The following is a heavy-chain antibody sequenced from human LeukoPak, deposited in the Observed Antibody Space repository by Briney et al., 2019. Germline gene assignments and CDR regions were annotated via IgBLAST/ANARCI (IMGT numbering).Heavy chain of an antibody. J-gene: IGHJ4*02. CDR3: AHTQVVRGVIVTYYFDY. D-gene: IGHD3-10*01. CDR2: IYWDDDK. V-gene: IGHV2-5*02. CDR1: GFSLSTSGVT. Sequence: SGPTLVKPTQTLTLTCTFSGFSLSTSGVTVGWIRQPPGKAREWLALIYWDDDKRYSPSLKSRLTITKDTSKNQVVLTMTNMDPVDTATYYCAHTQVVRGVIVTYYFDYWGQGTLVTVSS.